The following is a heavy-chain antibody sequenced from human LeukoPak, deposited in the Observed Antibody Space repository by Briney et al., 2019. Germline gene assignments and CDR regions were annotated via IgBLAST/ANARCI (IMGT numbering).Heavy chain of an antibody. CDR1: GFTLSSYG. J-gene: IGHJ4*02. V-gene: IGHV3-23*01. CDR3: AKRECSDNNCYFVN. Sequence: GGSLRLSRAASGFTLSSYGMSWVRQAPAKGLEWVSTLSASGDGTYYVDSVKGRFTISRDNSRNTLYLQMDSLRAEDTAVYYCAKRECSDNNCYFVNWGQGTLVTVSS. CDR2: LSASGDGT. D-gene: IGHD1-20*01.